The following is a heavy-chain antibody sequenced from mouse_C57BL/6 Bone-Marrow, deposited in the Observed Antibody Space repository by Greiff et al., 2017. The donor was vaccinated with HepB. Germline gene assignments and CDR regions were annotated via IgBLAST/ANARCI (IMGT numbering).Heavy chain of an antibody. Sequence: VQLKESGPGLVKPSQSLSLTCSVTGYSITSGYYWNWIRQFPGNKLEWMGYISYDGSTNYNPSLKNRISITRDTSKNQFFLKLNSVTTEDTATYYCAGGAYYRLSMDYWGQGTSVTVSS. D-gene: IGHD1-1*01. V-gene: IGHV3-6*01. J-gene: IGHJ4*01. CDR3: AGGAYYRLSMDY. CDR1: GYSITSGYY. CDR2: ISYDGST.